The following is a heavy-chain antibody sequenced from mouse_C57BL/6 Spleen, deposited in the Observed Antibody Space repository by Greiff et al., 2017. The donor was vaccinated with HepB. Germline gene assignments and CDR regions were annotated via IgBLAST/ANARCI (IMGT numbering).Heavy chain of an antibody. J-gene: IGHJ2*01. Sequence: QVQLQQPGAELVKPGASVKMSCKASGYTFTSYWITWVKQRPGQGLEWIGDIYPGSGSTNYNEKFKSKATLTVDTSSSTAYMQLSSLTSEDAAVYYCAREDWDPYYFDDWGQGTTLTVSS. CDR1: GYTFTSYW. CDR2: IYPGSGST. V-gene: IGHV1-55*01. D-gene: IGHD4-1*01. CDR3: AREDWDPYYFDD.